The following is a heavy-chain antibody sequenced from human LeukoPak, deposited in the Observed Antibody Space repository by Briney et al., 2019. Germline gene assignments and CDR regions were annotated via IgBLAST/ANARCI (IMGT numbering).Heavy chain of an antibody. J-gene: IGHJ3*02. Sequence: GGSLRLSCVASGFTFSTYGMHWVRQAPGKGLEWVAFIRYDGSNKYYADSVKGRFIISRDNSKNTLYLQMNSLRAEDTAVYYCAKVGVVPAAKGDFDIWGQGTMATVSS. D-gene: IGHD2-2*01. CDR3: AKVGVVPAAKGDFDI. CDR2: IRYDGSNK. CDR1: GFTFSTYG. V-gene: IGHV3-30*02.